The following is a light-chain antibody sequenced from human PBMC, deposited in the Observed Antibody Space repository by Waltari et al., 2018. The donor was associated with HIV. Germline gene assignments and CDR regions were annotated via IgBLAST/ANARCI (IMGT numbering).Light chain of an antibody. CDR2: AAS. Sequence: DIQMTQSPSSLSASVGDRVTNTCRASQRISNYLNWYQQKPGIAPKLLIYAASTLQSGVPSRFSGSGSGTDFTLTISSLLPEDLATYFCQQSYTTSYSFGQGTKLQIK. J-gene: IGKJ2*03. V-gene: IGKV1-39*01. CDR3: QQSYTTSYS. CDR1: QRISNY.